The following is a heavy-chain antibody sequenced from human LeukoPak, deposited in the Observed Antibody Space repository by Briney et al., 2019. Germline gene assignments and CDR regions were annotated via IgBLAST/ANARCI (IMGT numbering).Heavy chain of an antibody. CDR2: ITTGSRSYT. CDR3: ARGREVLDY. CDR1: GFTFSDYY. V-gene: IGHV3-11*06. J-gene: IGHJ4*02. Sequence: GGSLRLSCAASGFTFSDYYMSWIRQAPGKGLEWVSYITTGSRSYTNHADSVKGRFTISRDNAKNSLYLQMNSLRAEDTGVYYCARGREVLDYWGQGTLVTVSS. D-gene: IGHD1-26*01.